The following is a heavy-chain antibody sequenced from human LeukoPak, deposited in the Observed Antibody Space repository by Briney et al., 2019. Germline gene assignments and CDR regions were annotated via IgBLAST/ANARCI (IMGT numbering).Heavy chain of an antibody. V-gene: IGHV3-66*01. D-gene: IGHD1-26*01. CDR1: GLTVSTNY. J-gene: IGHJ4*02. CDR2: IYSAGIT. CDR3: ARDVGATGY. Sequence: GGSLRLSCAASGLTVSTNYMTWVRQAPGKGLEWVSVIYSAGITYYADSVKGRFTISRDNAKNSLYLQMNSLRAEDTAVYYCARDVGATGYWGQGTLVTVSS.